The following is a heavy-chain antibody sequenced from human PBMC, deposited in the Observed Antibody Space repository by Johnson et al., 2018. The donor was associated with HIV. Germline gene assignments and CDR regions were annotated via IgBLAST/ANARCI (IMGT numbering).Heavy chain of an antibody. J-gene: IGHJ3*02. Sequence: VQLVESGGGLVKPGGSLRLSCVASGFTFSDYYMSWIRQAPGKGLEWVSYISSSGSTIYYAESVKGRFTISRDNAKNSLYLQMNSLRAEDTALYYCAKGGYDSEDAFDIWGQGTMVTVSS. CDR2: ISSSGSTI. D-gene: IGHD3-22*01. CDR1: GFTFSDYY. V-gene: IGHV3-11*01. CDR3: AKGGYDSEDAFDI.